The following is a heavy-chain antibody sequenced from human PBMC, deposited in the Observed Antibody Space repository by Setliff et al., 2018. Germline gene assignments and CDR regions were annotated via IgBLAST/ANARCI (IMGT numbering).Heavy chain of an antibody. CDR1: GGTFSNYA. CDR2: IIPIYGST. J-gene: IGHJ5*02. D-gene: IGHD3-22*01. Sequence: PSVKVSCKASGGTFSNYAIIWVRQAPGQGPGWMGGIIPIYGSTNNAEKFQGRVTFSADESMSTVYMELSSLTSADTALYYCARDALYDSNDRNSYYGNWLDPWGQGTLVTVSS. V-gene: IGHV1-69*13. CDR3: ARDALYDSNDRNSYYGNWLDP.